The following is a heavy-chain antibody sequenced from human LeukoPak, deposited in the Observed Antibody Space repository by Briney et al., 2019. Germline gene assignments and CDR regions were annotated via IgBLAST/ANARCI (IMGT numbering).Heavy chain of an antibody. V-gene: IGHV1-18*04. D-gene: IGHD3-16*01. Sequence: ASVKVSCKASGYTFTGYYMHWVRQAPGQGLEWMGWISAYNGNTNYAQELQGRVTMTTDTSTSTAYMELRSLRSDDTAVYYCAREPRLGRGFDYWGQGTLVTVSS. CDR1: GYTFTGYY. CDR3: AREPRLGRGFDY. J-gene: IGHJ4*02. CDR2: ISAYNGNT.